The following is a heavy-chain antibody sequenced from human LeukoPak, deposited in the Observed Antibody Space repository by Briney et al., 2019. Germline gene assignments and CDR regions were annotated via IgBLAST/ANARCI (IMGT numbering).Heavy chain of an antibody. D-gene: IGHD3-10*01. V-gene: IGHV1-8*02. J-gene: IGHJ5*02. CDR1: GYSFVNYE. CDR3: ARGTPLFGGWFDP. CDR2: INPNSGGT. Sequence: ASVKVSCKASGYSFVNYEITWVRQAPGQGLEWMGWINPNSGGTNYAQKFQGRVTMTRNTSISTAYMELSSLRSEDTAVYYCARGTPLFGGWFDPWGQGTLVTVSS.